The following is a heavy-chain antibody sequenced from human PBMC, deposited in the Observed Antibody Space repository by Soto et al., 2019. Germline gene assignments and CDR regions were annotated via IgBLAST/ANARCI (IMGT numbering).Heavy chain of an antibody. CDR3: ARDYYESSGYSNWFDP. J-gene: IGHJ5*02. V-gene: IGHV1-18*01. D-gene: IGHD3-22*01. CDR2: ISAYNGNT. CDR1: GYTFTIYG. Sequence: GASLKVSCKASGYTFTIYGISWVRQAPGQGLEWMGWISAYNGNTNYAQKLQGRVTMTTDTSTSTAYMELRSLRSDDTAVYYCARDYYESSGYSNWFDPWGQGTLVTVSS.